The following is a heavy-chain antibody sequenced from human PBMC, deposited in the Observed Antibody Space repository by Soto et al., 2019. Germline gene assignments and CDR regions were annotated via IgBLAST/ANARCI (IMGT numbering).Heavy chain of an antibody. CDR3: ARDLLAPPGLSTYY. V-gene: IGHV4-39*02. CDR2: IYYSGNT. J-gene: IGHJ4*02. D-gene: IGHD3-10*01. CDR1: GGPLSSSSYY. Sequence: PSETLSLTCTVSGGPLSSSSYYWGWIRPPPGKGLEWIGSIYYSGNTYYNPSLKSRVTISVDTAKNSLYLQMNSLRAEDTAVYYCARDLLAPPGLSTYYWGQGTLVTVSS.